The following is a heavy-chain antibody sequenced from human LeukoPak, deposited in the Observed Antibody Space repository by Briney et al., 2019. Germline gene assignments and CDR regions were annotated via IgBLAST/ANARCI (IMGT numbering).Heavy chain of an antibody. CDR1: GFTFSSYA. CDR2: ISYDGSNK. J-gene: IGHJ6*02. V-gene: IGHV3-30-3*01. Sequence: PGRSLRLSCAASGFTFSSYAMHWVRQAPGKGLEWVAVISYDGSNKYYADSVKGRFTISRDNAKNSLYLQMNSLRAEDTALYYCAKDITAGYYDFYYGMDVWGQGTTVTVSS. CDR3: AKDITAGYYDFYYGMDV. D-gene: IGHD3-3*01.